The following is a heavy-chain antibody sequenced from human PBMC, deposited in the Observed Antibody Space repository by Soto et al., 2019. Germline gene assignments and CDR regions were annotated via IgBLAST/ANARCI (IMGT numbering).Heavy chain of an antibody. Sequence: PSETLSLTCTVSGGSISSYYWSWIRQPPGKGLEWIGYIYYSGSTNYNPSLKSRVTISVDTSKNQFSLKLSSVTAADTAVYYCARAYCSGGSCLFDYWGQGTPVTVSS. CDR2: IYYSGST. J-gene: IGHJ4*02. V-gene: IGHV4-59*01. D-gene: IGHD2-15*01. CDR1: GGSISSYY. CDR3: ARAYCSGGSCLFDY.